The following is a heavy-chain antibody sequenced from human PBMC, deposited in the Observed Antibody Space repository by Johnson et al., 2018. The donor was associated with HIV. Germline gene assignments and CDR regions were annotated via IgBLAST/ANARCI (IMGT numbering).Heavy chain of an antibody. CDR1: GFTFSSYA. D-gene: IGHD3-16*01. J-gene: IGHJ3*02. CDR2: ISYDGSNK. V-gene: IGHV3-30*04. Sequence: QMQLVESGGGVVQPGRSLRLSCAASGFTFSSYAMHWVRQAPGKGLEWVAVISYDGSNKYYADSVKGRFTISRDNSKGTLYLQMDGLRPEDTALYYCASGVDAFDIWGQGTMVTVSS. CDR3: ASGVDAFDI.